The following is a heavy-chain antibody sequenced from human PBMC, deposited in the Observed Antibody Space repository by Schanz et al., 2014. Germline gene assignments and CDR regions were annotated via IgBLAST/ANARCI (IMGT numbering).Heavy chain of an antibody. CDR1: GGTFSSYA. Sequence: QVQLVQSGAEVKKPGSSVKVSCKASGGTFSSYAFSWVRQAPGKGLEWMGRLNPATGGANFADKFQGRVALTSDRSIESFAMELTRLTSDDTAVYYCARDWGQGYFGSPGHWGQGTLVTVSS. CDR3: ARDWGQGYFGSPGH. V-gene: IGHV1-2*06. J-gene: IGHJ4*02. D-gene: IGHD3-10*01. CDR2: LNPATGGA.